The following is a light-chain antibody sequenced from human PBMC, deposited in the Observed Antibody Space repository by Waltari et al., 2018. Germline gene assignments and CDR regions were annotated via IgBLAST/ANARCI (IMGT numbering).Light chain of an antibody. CDR1: CSNIGADHD. J-gene: IGLJ1*01. Sequence: QSVLTPPPSVSGAPGQRATISCTGSCSNIGADHDVHWYQQLPGTAPNHLIFGNNKRPSGVPDRLSGATSGISASLAITGRQAEDEAEYFCQSYDSSLRDSDVFETGTKVTVL. CDR2: GNN. V-gene: IGLV1-40*01. CDR3: QSYDSSLRDSDV.